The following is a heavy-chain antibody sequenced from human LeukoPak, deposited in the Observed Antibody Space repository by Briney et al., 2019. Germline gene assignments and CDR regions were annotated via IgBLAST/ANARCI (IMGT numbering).Heavy chain of an antibody. Sequence: PGGSLRLSCAASGFTFSSYSMNWVRQAPGKGLEWVSSISSSSSYIYYADSVKGRLTISRDNAKKSLYLKMNSLRAEDTAVYYCARDNFEDIVVVTAIHDAFDIWGQGTMVTVSS. J-gene: IGHJ3*02. D-gene: IGHD2-21*02. CDR3: ARDNFEDIVVVTAIHDAFDI. CDR1: GFTFSSYS. CDR2: ISSSSSYI. V-gene: IGHV3-21*01.